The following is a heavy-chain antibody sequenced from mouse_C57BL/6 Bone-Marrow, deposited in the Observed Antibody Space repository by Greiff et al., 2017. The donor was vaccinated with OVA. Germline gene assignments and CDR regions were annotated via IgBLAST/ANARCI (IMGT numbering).Heavy chain of an antibody. CDR3: ARGDGLWLRRSYFDY. Sequence: VHLVESGAELVRPGTSVKMSCKASGYTFTNYWIGWAKQRPGHGLEWIGDIYPGGGFTNYNEKFKGKATLTADKSSSTAYMQFSSLTSEDSAIYYCARGDGLWLRRSYFDYWGQGTTLTVSS. D-gene: IGHD2-2*01. J-gene: IGHJ2*01. CDR2: IYPGGGFT. V-gene: IGHV1-63*01. CDR1: GYTFTNYW.